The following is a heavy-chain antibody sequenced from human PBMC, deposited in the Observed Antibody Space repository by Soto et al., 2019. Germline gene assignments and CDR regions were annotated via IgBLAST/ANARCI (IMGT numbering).Heavy chain of an antibody. CDR3: ARDNGNYDILTGYYFYYFDY. D-gene: IGHD3-9*01. CDR1: GGSISSYY. V-gene: IGHV4-4*07. Sequence: SETLSLTCTVSGGSISSYYWSWIRQPAGKGLEWIGRIYTSGSTNYNPSLRSRVTMSVDTSKNQFSLKLSSVTAADTAVYYCARDNGNYDILTGYYFYYFDYWGQGTLVTVSS. CDR2: IYTSGST. J-gene: IGHJ4*02.